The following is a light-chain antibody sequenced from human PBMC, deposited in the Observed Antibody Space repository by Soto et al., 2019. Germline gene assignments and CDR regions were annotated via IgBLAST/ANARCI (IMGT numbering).Light chain of an antibody. CDR2: GAS. V-gene: IGKV3-20*01. Sequence: ESVLTQSPGSLSLSPGEKATLSCRASQSIINNYLAWYQQKPGQAPRLLIYGASIRATGVPDRFSGSGSGTDFTLTITRLEAEDFAVDYCQRYGTSPLMYTFGQGTKLGVK. CDR1: QSIINNY. J-gene: IGKJ2*01. CDR3: QRYGTSPLMYT.